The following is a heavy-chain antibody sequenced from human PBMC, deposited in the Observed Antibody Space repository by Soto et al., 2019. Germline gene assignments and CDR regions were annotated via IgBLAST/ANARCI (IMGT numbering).Heavy chain of an antibody. CDR3: ARVGYLTPAYYYYYGMDV. V-gene: IGHV1-18*01. CDR2: ISAYNGNT. D-gene: IGHD2-2*03. Sequence: ASVKVSCKASGYTFTSYGISWVRQAPGQGLEWMGWISAYNGNTNYAQKLQGRVTMTTDTSTSTAYMELRSLRSDDTAVYYCARVGYLTPAYYYYYGMDVWGQGTTVTVSS. CDR1: GYTFTSYG. J-gene: IGHJ6*02.